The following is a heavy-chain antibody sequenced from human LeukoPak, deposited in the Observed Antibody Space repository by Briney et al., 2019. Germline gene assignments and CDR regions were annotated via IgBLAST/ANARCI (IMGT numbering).Heavy chain of an antibody. CDR2: IYYTGNT. J-gene: IGHJ4*02. D-gene: IGHD3-3*01. V-gene: IGHV4-59*01. Sequence: SETLSPTCTVSGGSLSSSFWSWIRQPPGKGLEWLGYIYYTGNTNYNPSLESRVTISVDTSKNQFSLEMTSVTAADTAVYYCAKVHDFWSGYSLDYWGQGSLVTVSS. CDR1: GGSLSSSF. CDR3: AKVHDFWSGYSLDY.